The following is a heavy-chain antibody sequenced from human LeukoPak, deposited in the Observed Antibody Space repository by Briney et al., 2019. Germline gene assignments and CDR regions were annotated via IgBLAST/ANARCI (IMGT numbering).Heavy chain of an antibody. CDR1: GGSFSDYY. CDR3: ARWLNYYDSSGYSN. CDR2: IYYSGST. Sequence: SETLSLTCVVYGGSFSDYYWGWIRQPPGKGLEWIGSIYYSGSTYYNPSLKSRVTISVDTSKNQFSLKLSSVTAADTAVYYCARWLNYYDSSGYSNWGQGTLVTVSS. D-gene: IGHD3-22*01. V-gene: IGHV4-34*01. J-gene: IGHJ4*02.